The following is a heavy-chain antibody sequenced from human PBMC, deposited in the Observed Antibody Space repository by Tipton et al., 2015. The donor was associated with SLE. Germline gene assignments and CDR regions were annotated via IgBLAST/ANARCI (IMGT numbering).Heavy chain of an antibody. CDR3: ARGGGETGYYMDV. CDR2: IFVSGTT. V-gene: IGHV4-4*07. D-gene: IGHD3-10*01. J-gene: IGHJ6*03. Sequence: TLSLTCTVSGDSMRSSMTTYYWSWIRQTAGKGPEWMGRIFVSGTTNYNPSLKSRIALSVDTSKNQFSLTLSSVTAADTAVHYRARGGGETGYYMDVWGKGTTVTVSS. CDR1: GDSMRSSMTTYY.